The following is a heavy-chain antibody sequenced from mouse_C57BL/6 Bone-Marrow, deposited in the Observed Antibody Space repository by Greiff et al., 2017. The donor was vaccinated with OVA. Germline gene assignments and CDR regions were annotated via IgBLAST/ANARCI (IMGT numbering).Heavy chain of an antibody. J-gene: IGHJ4*01. CDR1: GFTFSSYA. Sequence: DVQLVESGGGLVKPGGSLKLSCAASGFTFSSYAMSWVRQTPEKRLEWVATISDGGSYTYYPDNVKGRVTISRDNAKNNLYLQMSHLKSEDTAMYYCARAGSSPLYYAMDYWGQGTSVTVSS. CDR3: ARAGSSPLYYAMDY. CDR2: ISDGGSYT. V-gene: IGHV5-4*01. D-gene: IGHD1-1*01.